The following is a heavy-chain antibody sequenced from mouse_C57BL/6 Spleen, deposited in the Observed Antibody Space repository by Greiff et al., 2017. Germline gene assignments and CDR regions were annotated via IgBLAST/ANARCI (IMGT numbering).Heavy chain of an antibody. V-gene: IGHV1-64*01. CDR3: ARENYYGNYDG. CDR1: GYTFTSYW. CDR2: IHPNSGST. Sequence: QVQLKQPGAELVKPGASVKLSCKASGYTFTSYWMHWVKQRPGQGLEWIGMIHPNSGSTNYNEKFKSKATLTVDKSSSTAYMQLSSLTSEDSAVYYCARENYYGNYDGWGQGTTLTVSA. D-gene: IGHD2-1*01. J-gene: IGHJ2*01.